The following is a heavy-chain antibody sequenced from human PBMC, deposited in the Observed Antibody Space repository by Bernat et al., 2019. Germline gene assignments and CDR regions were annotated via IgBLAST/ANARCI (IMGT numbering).Heavy chain of an antibody. CDR3: AKGLRGNGNYYYYMDV. J-gene: IGHJ6*03. CDR2: IGASGGST. CDR1: GFTFSSYA. Sequence: EVQLLESGGGLVQPGGSLRLSCAASGFTFSSYAMTWVRQAPGKGLEWVSGIGASGGSTYYADSVKGRFTISRDNSKNTLYLQMNSLRAEDTSVYYCAKGLRGNGNYYYYMDVWGKGTTVTVSS. V-gene: IGHV3-23*01.